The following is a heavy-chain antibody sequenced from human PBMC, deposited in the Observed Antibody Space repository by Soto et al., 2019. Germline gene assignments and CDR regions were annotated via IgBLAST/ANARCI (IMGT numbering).Heavy chain of an antibody. CDR1: GYTFTSYD. CDR3: ARLGVGYCSGGSCYTLEIDY. V-gene: IGHV1-8*01. D-gene: IGHD2-15*01. Sequence: ASVKVSCKASGYTFTSYDINWVRQATGQGLEWMGWMNPNSGNTGYAQKFQGRVTMTRNPSISTAYMELSSLRSEDTAVYYCARLGVGYCSGGSCYTLEIDYWGQGTLVTVSS. CDR2: MNPNSGNT. J-gene: IGHJ4*02.